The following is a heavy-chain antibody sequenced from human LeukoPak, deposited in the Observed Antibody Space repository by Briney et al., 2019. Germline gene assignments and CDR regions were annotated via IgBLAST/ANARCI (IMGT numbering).Heavy chain of an antibody. D-gene: IGHD6-13*01. J-gene: IGHJ6*02. Sequence: GGSLRLSCAASGFTFSSHWMHWVRQAPGKGLVWVSRINSDGSSTSYADSVKGRFTISRDNAKNTLYLQMNSLRAEDTAVYYCARVRIAAAGPIYYYYGMDVWGQGTTVTVSS. CDR2: INSDGSST. CDR1: GFTFSSHW. V-gene: IGHV3-74*01. CDR3: ARVRIAAAGPIYYYYGMDV.